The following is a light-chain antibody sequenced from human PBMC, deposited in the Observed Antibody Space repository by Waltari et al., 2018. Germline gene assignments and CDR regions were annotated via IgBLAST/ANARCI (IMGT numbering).Light chain of an antibody. CDR2: KAS. V-gene: IGKV1-5*03. CDR1: QSISFY. Sequence: DIQMTQSPATLSASVGDRVTITCRARQSISFYLAWYQQRPGKAPKVLIYKASSLESGVPSRFSGSGSGTDFTLTISSLQPDDFATYYCQHDRNYPLTFGGGTKVEIK. J-gene: IGKJ4*01. CDR3: QHDRNYPLT.